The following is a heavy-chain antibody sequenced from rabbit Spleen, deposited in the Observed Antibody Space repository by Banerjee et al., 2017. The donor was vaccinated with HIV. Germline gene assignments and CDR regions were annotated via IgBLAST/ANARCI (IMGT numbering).Heavy chain of an antibody. CDR1: GFPFSNKAV. CDR2: IVAGSSGST. J-gene: IGHJ4*01. V-gene: IGHV1S45*01. CDR3: ATSADYTASTAFNL. D-gene: IGHD1-1*01. Sequence: EQLEESGGGLVKPEGSLTLTCKASGFPFSNKAVMCWVRQAPGKGLEWIACIVAGSSGSTYYASWAKGRFTISKTSSTTMTLQMTSLTAADTATYFCATSADYTASTAFNLWGPGTLVTVS.